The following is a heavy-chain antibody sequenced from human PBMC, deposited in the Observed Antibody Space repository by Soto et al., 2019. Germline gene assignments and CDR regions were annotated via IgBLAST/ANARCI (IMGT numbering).Heavy chain of an antibody. V-gene: IGHV1-69*13. D-gene: IGHD3-9*01. J-gene: IGHJ4*01. CDR3: ARVHRDQIYDVLTGHYTTSYYYFES. CDR1: GDTFSSYG. Sequence: SVKVSCKASGDTFSSYGITWVRQAPGQGLEWMGGIIPTFGTVNYAQKFQDRVMITADESTSAAYMELSSLRSDDTAVYYCARVHRDQIYDVLTGHYTTSYYYFESWGQGTPVTVSS. CDR2: IIPTFGTV.